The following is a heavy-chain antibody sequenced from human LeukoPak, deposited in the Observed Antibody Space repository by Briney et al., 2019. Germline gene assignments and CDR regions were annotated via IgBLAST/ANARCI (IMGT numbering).Heavy chain of an antibody. CDR2: VDQDGSEK. CDR1: GFIFSSYA. Sequence: PGGSLRLSCAASGFIFSSYAMSWVRQAPGKGLEWVANVDQDGSEKYYVGSVKGRFTISRDNTKNSLYLQMNSLRVEDTAVYYCARGWASSRRKAFDIWGQRTMVTVSS. J-gene: IGHJ3*02. D-gene: IGHD3-16*01. V-gene: IGHV3-7*03. CDR3: ARGWASSRRKAFDI.